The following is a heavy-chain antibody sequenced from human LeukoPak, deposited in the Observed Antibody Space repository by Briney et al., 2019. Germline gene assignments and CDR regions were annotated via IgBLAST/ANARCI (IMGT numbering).Heavy chain of an antibody. V-gene: IGHV1-69*05. CDR3: AAHKEYCSSTSCPYFDY. D-gene: IGHD2-2*01. Sequence: SVKVSCKASGGTFSSYAISWVRQAPGQGLEWMGGIIPIFGTANYAQKFQGRVTITTDESTSTAYMELSSLRSEDTAVYYCAAHKEYCSSTSCPYFDYWGQGTLVTVSS. CDR2: IIPIFGTA. J-gene: IGHJ4*02. CDR1: GGTFSSYA.